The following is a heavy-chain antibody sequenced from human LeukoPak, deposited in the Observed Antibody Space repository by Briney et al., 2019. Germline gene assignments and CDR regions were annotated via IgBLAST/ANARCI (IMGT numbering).Heavy chain of an antibody. V-gene: IGHV3-53*01. D-gene: IGHD6-19*01. CDR2: IYSGGST. Sequence: GGSLRLSCAASGFTVGSNYMSWVRQAPGKGLQWVSVIYSGGSTYYADSVRGRFTISRDNSKNTLYLQMNSLRAEDTAVYYCTRDKSSGCFDWGQGTLVTVSS. CDR1: GFTVGSNY. J-gene: IGHJ4*02. CDR3: TRDKSSGCFD.